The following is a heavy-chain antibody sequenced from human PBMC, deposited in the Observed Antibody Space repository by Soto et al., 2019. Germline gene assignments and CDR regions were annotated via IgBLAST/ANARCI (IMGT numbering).Heavy chain of an antibody. V-gene: IGHV1-69*13. CDR3: ARGGFGRGYSYGPFDY. D-gene: IGHD5-18*01. CDR1: GGTFSSYA. Sequence: ASVKVSCKASGGTFSSYAISWVRQAPGQGLEWMGGIIPIFGTANYEQKFQGRVTITADESTSTAYMELSSLRSEDTAVYYCARGGFGRGYSYGPFDYWGQGTLVTVSS. J-gene: IGHJ4*02. CDR2: IIPIFGTA.